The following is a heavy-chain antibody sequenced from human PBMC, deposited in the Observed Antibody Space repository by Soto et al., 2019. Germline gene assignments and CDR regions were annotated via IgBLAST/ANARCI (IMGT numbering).Heavy chain of an antibody. CDR3: ARHDRLGSGSYYIVGGSIRKNRDAFDI. D-gene: IGHD3-10*02. V-gene: IGHV4-59*08. J-gene: IGHJ3*02. CDR1: GGSISDYY. CDR2: IYYSETT. Sequence: SETLSLTCTVSGGSISDYYWSWIRQPPGKGLEWIGNIYYSETTNYNPSLKTRVTISVDTSNNQFSLYLSSVTAADTAVYFCARHDRLGSGSYYIVGGSIRKNRDAFDIWGQGTMVTVSS.